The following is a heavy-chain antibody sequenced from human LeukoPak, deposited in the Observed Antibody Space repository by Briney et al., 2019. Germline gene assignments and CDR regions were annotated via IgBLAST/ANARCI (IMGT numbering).Heavy chain of an antibody. V-gene: IGHV4-38-2*02. Sequence: KPSETLSLTCTVSGYSISSGYYWGWIRQPPGKGLEWIGSIYHSGSTYYNPSLKSRVTISVDTSKNQFSLKLSSVTAADTAVYYCARDLTIFGVVTHAFDIWGQGTMVTVSS. CDR1: GYSISSGYY. CDR3: ARDLTIFGVVTHAFDI. J-gene: IGHJ3*02. CDR2: IYHSGST. D-gene: IGHD3-3*01.